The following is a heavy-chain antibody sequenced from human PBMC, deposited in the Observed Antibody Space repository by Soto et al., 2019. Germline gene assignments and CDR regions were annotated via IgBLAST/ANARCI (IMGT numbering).Heavy chain of an antibody. V-gene: IGHV3-23*01. Sequence: EVQLLESGGGLVQPGGSLRLSCAASAFTFSSYAMNWVRQAPGKGLEWVSAISGSGGSTYYADSVKGRFTISRDNSKNTLYLQMNSLRAEDTAVYYCAKDIHSRSDWYSYFAYWGQGTLVTVSS. D-gene: IGHD6-19*01. CDR3: AKDIHSRSDWYSYFAY. CDR2: ISGSGGST. J-gene: IGHJ4*02. CDR1: AFTFSSYA.